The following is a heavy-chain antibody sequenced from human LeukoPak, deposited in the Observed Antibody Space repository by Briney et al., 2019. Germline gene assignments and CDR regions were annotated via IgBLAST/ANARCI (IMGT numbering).Heavy chain of an antibody. D-gene: IGHD3-10*01. Sequence: SVKVSCKASGGTFSSYAISWVRQAPGQGLEWMGGIIPIFGTANYAQKFQGRVTITADESTSTAYMELSSLRSEDRAVYYCARDRGITMVRGVIPDAFDIWGQGTMVTVSS. CDR3: ARDRGITMVRGVIPDAFDI. V-gene: IGHV1-69*01. CDR1: GGTFSSYA. J-gene: IGHJ3*02. CDR2: IIPIFGTA.